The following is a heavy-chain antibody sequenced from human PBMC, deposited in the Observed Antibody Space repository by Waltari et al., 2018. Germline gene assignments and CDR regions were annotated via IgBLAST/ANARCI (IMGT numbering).Heavy chain of an antibody. CDR2: IWYDGSNK. V-gene: IGHV3-33*01. CDR3: ARENMVRGVITDYFDY. J-gene: IGHJ4*02. Sequence: QVQLVESGGGVVQPGRSLRLSCAASGFTFSSYGMHWVRQAPGKGLEWVAVIWYDGSNKDYADSVKGRFTISRDNSKNTLYLQRNSLRAEDTAVYYCARENMVRGVITDYFDYWGQGTLVTVSS. D-gene: IGHD3-10*01. CDR1: GFTFSSYG.